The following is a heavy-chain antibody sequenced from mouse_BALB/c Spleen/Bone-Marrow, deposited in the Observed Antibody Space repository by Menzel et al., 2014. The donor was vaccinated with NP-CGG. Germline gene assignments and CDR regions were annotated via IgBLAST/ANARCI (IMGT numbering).Heavy chain of an antibody. V-gene: IGHV1-69*02. CDR2: LDPSDSYT. CDR3: ARWLLGYAMDY. CDR1: GYTFTSYW. D-gene: IGHD2-3*01. Sequence: QVQLKQSGAELVKPGASVKLSCKASGYTFTSYWMHWVKQRPGHGLEWIGELDPSDSYTNYNQKFKGKATLTVDKSSSTAYMQLSSLTSEDSAVYYCARWLLGYAMDYWGQGTSVTVSS. J-gene: IGHJ4*01.